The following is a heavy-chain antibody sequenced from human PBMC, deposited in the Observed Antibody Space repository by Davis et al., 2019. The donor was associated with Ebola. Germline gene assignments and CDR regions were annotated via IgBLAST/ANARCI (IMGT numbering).Heavy chain of an antibody. CDR2: IYPGDSAT. V-gene: IGHV5-51*01. CDR1: GFTFSSHW. CDR3: ARESNWFDP. Sequence: GGSLRLSCQTSGFTFSSHWIAWVRQVPGRGLELMGLIYPGDSATRYSPSFQDQVTFSADKSINTAYLHWSSLKASDTAIYYCARESNWFDPWGQGTLVTVSS. J-gene: IGHJ5*02.